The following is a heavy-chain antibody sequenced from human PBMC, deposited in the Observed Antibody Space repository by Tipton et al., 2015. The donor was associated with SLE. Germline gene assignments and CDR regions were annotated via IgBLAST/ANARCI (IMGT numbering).Heavy chain of an antibody. Sequence: SGPEVKKPGASVKVSCKASGYTFTGYYMHWVRQAPGQGLEWMGWINPNSGGTNYAQKFQGRVTMTRDTSISTAYMELSRLRSDDTAVYYCARSGRYCSSTSCPGWFDPWGQGTLVTVSS. D-gene: IGHD2-2*01. CDR3: ARSGRYCSSTSCPGWFDP. CDR1: GYTFTGYY. CDR2: INPNSGGT. V-gene: IGHV1-2*02. J-gene: IGHJ5*02.